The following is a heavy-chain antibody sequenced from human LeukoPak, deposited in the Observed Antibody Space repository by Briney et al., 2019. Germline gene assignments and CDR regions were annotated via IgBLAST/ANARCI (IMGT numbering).Heavy chain of an antibody. J-gene: IGHJ4*02. D-gene: IGHD5-24*01. V-gene: IGHV4-61*02. CDR2: ISSSGST. Sequence: SETLSLTCTVSGDSISSGDYYWSWIRQPAGKGLEWIGRISSSGSTNYNPSLKSRVTISVDTSKNQFSLKLSSVTAADTAVYYCATPGRDGYNSPFDYWGQGTLVTVSS. CDR1: GDSISSGDYY. CDR3: ATPGRDGYNSPFDY.